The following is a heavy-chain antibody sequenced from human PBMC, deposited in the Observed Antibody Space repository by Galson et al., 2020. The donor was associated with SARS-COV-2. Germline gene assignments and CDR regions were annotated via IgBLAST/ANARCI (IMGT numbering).Heavy chain of an antibody. CDR1: GFTFSSSS. Sequence: KIGASQKISCAASGFTFSSSSMNWVRQAPGKGLEWVSSISSSSSYIYYADSVKGRFTISRDNAKNALYLQMNSLRAEDTAVYYCARDRGITGTASGDYGGQGTLVTVSS. CDR3: ARDRGITGTASGDY. J-gene: IGHJ4*02. D-gene: IGHD1-7*01. V-gene: IGHV3-21*01. CDR2: ISSSSSYI.